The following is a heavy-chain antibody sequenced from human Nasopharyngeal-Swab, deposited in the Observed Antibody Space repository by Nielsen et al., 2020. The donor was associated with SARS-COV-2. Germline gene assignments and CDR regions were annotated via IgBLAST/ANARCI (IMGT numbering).Heavy chain of an antibody. J-gene: IGHJ6*02. D-gene: IGHD6-13*01. CDR3: ARDLAAAGTNYYYYGMDV. Sequence: GESLKISCAASGFTFSSYGMHWVRQAPGKGLEWVAVIWYDGSNKYYADSVKGRFTISRDNSKNTLYLQMNSLRAEDTAVYYCARDLAAAGTNYYYYGMDVWGQGTTVTVSS. CDR1: GFTFSSYG. CDR2: IWYDGSNK. V-gene: IGHV3-33*01.